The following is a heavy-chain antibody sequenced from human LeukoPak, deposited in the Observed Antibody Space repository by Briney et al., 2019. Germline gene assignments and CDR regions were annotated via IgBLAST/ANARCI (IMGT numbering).Heavy chain of an antibody. CDR2: IYHSGST. J-gene: IGHJ4*02. D-gene: IGHD1-1*01. V-gene: IGHV4-4*02. CDR1: GGSISSGNW. Sequence: SETLSLTCAVSGGSISSGNWWSWVRQPPGKGLEWIGEIYHSGSTNYNPSLNSRVTISVDKSKNQFSLKLTSVTAADTAVYYCARIGNYYFDYWGQGTLVPVSS. CDR3: ARIGNYYFDY.